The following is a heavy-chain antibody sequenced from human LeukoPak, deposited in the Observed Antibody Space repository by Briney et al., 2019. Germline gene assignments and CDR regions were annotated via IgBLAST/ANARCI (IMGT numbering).Heavy chain of an antibody. J-gene: IGHJ4*02. CDR3: ARGGSRSSWFWVY. V-gene: IGHV3-7*01. Sequence: GGSLRLSCAASGFSFSTQWMTWVRQAPGKGLEWVANINQDGSEKYYVDSVKGRFTISKDNAKNSLYLQMNSLRAEDTAVYYCARGGSRSSWFWVYWGQGTLVTVSS. CDR2: INQDGSEK. CDR1: GFSFSTQW. D-gene: IGHD6-13*01.